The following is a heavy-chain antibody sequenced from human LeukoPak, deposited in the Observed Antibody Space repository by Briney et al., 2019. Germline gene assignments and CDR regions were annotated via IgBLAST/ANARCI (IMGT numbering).Heavy chain of an antibody. V-gene: IGHV3-66*01. CDR1: GFTFSSYS. J-gene: IGHJ5*02. Sequence: GGSLRLSCAASGFTFSSYSMNWVRQAPGKGLEWVSVIYSGGSTYYADSVKGRFTISRDNSKNTLYLQMNSLRAEDTAVYYCARNWFDPWGQGTLVTVSS. CDR2: IYSGGST. CDR3: ARNWFDP.